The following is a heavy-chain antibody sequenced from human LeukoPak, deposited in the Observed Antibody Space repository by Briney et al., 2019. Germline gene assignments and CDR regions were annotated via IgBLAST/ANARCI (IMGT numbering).Heavy chain of an antibody. D-gene: IGHD3-9*01. Sequence: ASVKVSCKASGYTFTSYYIHWVRQAPGQGLEWMGIINPSGGSTNYAQKFQGRVTMTRDTSTSTVYMDLSSLRSEDTAVYYCARGGFNYNILTGAFDIWGQGTMVPVSS. J-gene: IGHJ3*02. CDR2: INPSGGST. CDR1: GYTFTSYY. V-gene: IGHV1-46*01. CDR3: ARGGFNYNILTGAFDI.